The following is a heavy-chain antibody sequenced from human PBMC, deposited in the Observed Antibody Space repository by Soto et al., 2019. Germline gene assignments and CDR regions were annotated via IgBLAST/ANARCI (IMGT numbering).Heavy chain of an antibody. D-gene: IGHD1-20*01. CDR2: ISYDGSNK. CDR3: ARVRYNWNHGEYNWFDP. J-gene: IGHJ5*02. Sequence: GGSLRLSCAASGFTFSSYAMHWVRQAPGKGLEWVAVISYDGSNKYYADSVKGRFTISRDNSKNTLYLQMNSLRAEDTAVYYCARVRYNWNHGEYNWFDPWGQGTLVTVSS. CDR1: GFTFSSYA. V-gene: IGHV3-30-3*01.